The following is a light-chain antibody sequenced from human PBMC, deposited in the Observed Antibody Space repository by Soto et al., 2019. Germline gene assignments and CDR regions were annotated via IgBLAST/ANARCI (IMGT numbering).Light chain of an antibody. V-gene: IGKV3-15*01. CDR1: QSVSSSY. J-gene: IGKJ1*01. Sequence: EIVMTQSPATLSVSPGERATLSCRASQSVSSSYLAWYQQKPGQAHRLLIYGASTRATGIPARFSGSGSGTEFTLTIRSLQSEDFAVYYCQQYANSPRTFGQGTKVDIK. CDR2: GAS. CDR3: QQYANSPRT.